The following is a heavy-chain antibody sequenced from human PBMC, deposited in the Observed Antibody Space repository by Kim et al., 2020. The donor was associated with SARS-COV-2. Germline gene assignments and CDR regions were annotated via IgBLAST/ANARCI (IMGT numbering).Heavy chain of an antibody. Sequence: LNIRVTISVDPSKNQFSLKLSSVTAADTAVYYCARARSITMIVVVITYFDYWGQGTLVTVSS. V-gene: IGHV4-31*02. D-gene: IGHD3-22*01. J-gene: IGHJ4*02. CDR3: ARARSITMIVVVITYFDY.